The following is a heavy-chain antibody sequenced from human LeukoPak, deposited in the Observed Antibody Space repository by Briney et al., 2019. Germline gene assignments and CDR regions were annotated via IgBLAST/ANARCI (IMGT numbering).Heavy chain of an antibody. D-gene: IGHD3-22*01. CDR3: TINPEMYYYGSSGYSHFDY. J-gene: IGHJ4*02. CDR1: GFTFSGSA. CDR2: IRSKANSYAT. Sequence: GGSLRLSCAASGFTFSGSAMHWVRQASGKGLEWVGRIRSKANSYATAYAASVKGRFTISRDDSKNTAYLQMNSLKTEDTAVYYCTINPEMYYYGSSGYSHFDYWGQGTLVTVSS. V-gene: IGHV3-73*01.